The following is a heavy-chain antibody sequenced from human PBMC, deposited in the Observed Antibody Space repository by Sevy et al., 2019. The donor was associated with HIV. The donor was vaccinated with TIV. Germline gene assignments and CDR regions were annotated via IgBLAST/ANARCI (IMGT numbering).Heavy chain of an antibody. CDR1: GFTFSYAW. Sequence: GGSLRLSCAASGFTFSYAWMSWVRQAPGKGLEWVGRIKAKSDGGTIDYAAPVKGRFTISRDDSKNTLYLQRNSLKTEETGIYYCNTDPIIVLLVTDGMDVWGQGTTVTAP. J-gene: IGHJ6*02. CDR3: NTDPIIVLLVTDGMDV. D-gene: IGHD2-8*02. V-gene: IGHV3-15*01. CDR2: IKAKSDGGTI.